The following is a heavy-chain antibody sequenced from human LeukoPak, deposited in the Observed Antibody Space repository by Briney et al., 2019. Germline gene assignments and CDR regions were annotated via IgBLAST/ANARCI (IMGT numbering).Heavy chain of an antibody. V-gene: IGHV4-39*01. CDR1: GGSISSSSYY. J-gene: IGHJ4*02. CDR3: ARHLRQTRDGYNCFDY. CDR2: IYYSGST. Sequence: SETLSLTCTVSGGSISSSSYYWGWIRQPPGKGLEWIGSIYYSGSTYYNPSLKSRVTISVDTSKNQFSLKLSSVTAADTAVYYCARHLRQTRDGYNCFDYWAREPWSPSPQ. D-gene: IGHD5-24*01.